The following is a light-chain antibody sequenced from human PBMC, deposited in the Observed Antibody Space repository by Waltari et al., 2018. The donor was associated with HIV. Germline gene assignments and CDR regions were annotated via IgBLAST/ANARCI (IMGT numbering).Light chain of an antibody. Sequence: QSALTQPASASGSPGQSITISCTGTSSAVGGYNYVSWYQQHPGKAPKFMIYEVRNRPSGVSNRFSGSKSGNTASLTNSGLQAEDEAYYYCSSYSSSDTHVVFGGGTKLTVL. J-gene: IGLJ2*01. CDR1: SSAVGGYNY. V-gene: IGLV2-14*01. CDR2: EVR. CDR3: SSYSSSDTHVV.